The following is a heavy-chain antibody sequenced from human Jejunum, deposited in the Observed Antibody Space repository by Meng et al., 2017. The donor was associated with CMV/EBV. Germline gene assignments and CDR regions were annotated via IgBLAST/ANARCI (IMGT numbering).Heavy chain of an antibody. D-gene: IGHD3-22*01. CDR2: ISGSGSTI. Sequence: SSNKMNWVRKAQGKGLEWVSYISGSGSTIYYADSVKGRFTISRDNAKNSLYLQMNSLRAEDTAVYYCARDGGYYDSSGYPVGLDYWGQGTLVTVSS. CDR1: SSNK. CDR3: ARDGGYYDSSGYPVGLDY. J-gene: IGHJ4*02. V-gene: IGHV3-48*03.